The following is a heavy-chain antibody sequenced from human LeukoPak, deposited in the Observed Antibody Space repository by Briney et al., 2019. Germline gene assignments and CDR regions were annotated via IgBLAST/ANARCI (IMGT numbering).Heavy chain of an antibody. Sequence: SETLSLTCTVSGGSIGTYYWSWIRQPPGKGLEWIGYVYYNGNTNYNPSLKSRVTISVDTSKNQFSLKLNSVTAADTAVYFCARRVAVTARYYFDFWGQGTQVTVSS. CDR2: VYYNGNT. J-gene: IGHJ4*02. CDR3: ARRVAVTARYYFDF. V-gene: IGHV4-59*08. CDR1: GGSIGTYY. D-gene: IGHD6-19*01.